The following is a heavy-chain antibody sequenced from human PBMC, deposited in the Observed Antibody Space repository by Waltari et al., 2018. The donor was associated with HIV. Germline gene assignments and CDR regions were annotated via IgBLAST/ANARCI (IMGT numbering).Heavy chain of an antibody. Sequence: QVHLVESGGGVVQPGGSLKLSCAASGFTFRTYLLPWARQAPGKGREWVTFIHYDGNNKRYADSVKGRFTVSRDNSKKTLYLQMNSLRHEDTALYYCARGGLAITPAGTRLYTGMDVWGQGTTVTVSS. J-gene: IGHJ6*02. D-gene: IGHD6-13*01. CDR2: IHYDGNNK. V-gene: IGHV3-30*02. CDR1: GFTFRTYL. CDR3: ARGGLAITPAGTRLYTGMDV.